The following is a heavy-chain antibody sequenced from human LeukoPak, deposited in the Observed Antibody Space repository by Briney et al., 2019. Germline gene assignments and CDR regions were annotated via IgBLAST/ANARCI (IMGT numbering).Heavy chain of an antibody. Sequence: GGSLRLSCAASGFTFSSYGMHWVRQAPGKGLGWVAVISYDGSNKYYADSVKGRFTISRDNSKNTLYLQMNSLRAEDTAVYYCARNLGDYGPFFDYWGQGTLVTVSS. CDR1: GFTFSSYG. D-gene: IGHD4-17*01. V-gene: IGHV3-30*03. J-gene: IGHJ4*02. CDR2: ISYDGSNK. CDR3: ARNLGDYGPFFDY.